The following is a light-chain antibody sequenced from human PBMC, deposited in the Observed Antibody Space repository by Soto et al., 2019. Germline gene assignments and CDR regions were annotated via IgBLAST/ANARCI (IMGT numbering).Light chain of an antibody. CDR1: QSVSSSY. V-gene: IGKV3-20*01. CDR2: GAS. Sequence: EIVLTQSPGTLSLSPGERATLSCRASQSVSSSYLAWYQQKPGQAPRLPIYGASSRATGIPDRFSGSGSGTDFTLTISRLEPEDFAVYYCQQYGSPPPITFGQGTRLEI. CDR3: QQYGSPPPIT. J-gene: IGKJ5*01.